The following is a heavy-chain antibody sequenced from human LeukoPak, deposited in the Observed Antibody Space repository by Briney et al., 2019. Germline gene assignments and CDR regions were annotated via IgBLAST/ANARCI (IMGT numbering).Heavy chain of an antibody. CDR1: GFTFSDHY. Sequence: PGGSLRLSCAASGFTFSDHYMNWIRQAPGEGLEWVSYISSSGGTIYYADSVKGRFTISRDNSKNTLYLQMNSLRAEDTAVYYCAKGPGSIFGVIINYYYYYMDVWGKGTTVTVSS. J-gene: IGHJ6*03. CDR3: AKGPGSIFGVIINYYYYYMDV. D-gene: IGHD3-3*01. CDR2: ISSSGGTI. V-gene: IGHV3-11*01.